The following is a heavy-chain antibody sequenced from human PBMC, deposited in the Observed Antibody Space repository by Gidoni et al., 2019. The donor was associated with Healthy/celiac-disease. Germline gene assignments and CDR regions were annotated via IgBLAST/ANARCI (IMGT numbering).Heavy chain of an antibody. D-gene: IGHD3-16*02. J-gene: IGHJ4*02. CDR3: AKEGDDYIWESYRYKIDF. CDR1: GFTFSSDA. Sequence: EAQLLAPGGGLVHPGGSLRPSWAGYGFTFSSDAMRWVSQATGKGLEWVSYISGSGGSTYYADSVKGRFTISRDNTKNTLYLQMNSLRAEDTAVYYCAKEGDDYIWESYRYKIDFWGQGTLVTVSS. CDR2: ISGSGGST. V-gene: IGHV3-23*01.